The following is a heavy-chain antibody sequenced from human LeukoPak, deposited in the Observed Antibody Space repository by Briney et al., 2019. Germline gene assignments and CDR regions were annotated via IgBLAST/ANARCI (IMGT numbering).Heavy chain of an antibody. CDR3: TREDYYYASGR. CDR1: GFTFSSYS. Sequence: GGSLRLSCAASGFTFSSYSMNWVRQAPGKGLEWVSYISSSSSTIYYADSVKGRFTISRDNAKNSLFLQMNSLRAEDTAVYYCTREDYYYASGRWAQGTLVTVSS. V-gene: IGHV3-48*04. CDR2: ISSSSSTI. D-gene: IGHD3-10*01. J-gene: IGHJ4*02.